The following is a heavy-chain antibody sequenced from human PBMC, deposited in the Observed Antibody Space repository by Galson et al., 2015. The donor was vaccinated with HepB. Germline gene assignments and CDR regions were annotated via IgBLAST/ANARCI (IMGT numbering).Heavy chain of an antibody. Sequence: SLRLSCAASGFTFSSYAMHWVRQAPGKGLVWVSRIISDGSSASYADSVKGRFTISRDNAKNTLYLQMNSLRAEDTAVYYCASGGDSYSFSYWGQGALVTVSS. J-gene: IGHJ4*02. CDR2: IISDGSSA. CDR1: GFTFSSYA. CDR3: ASGGDSYSFSY. V-gene: IGHV3-74*01. D-gene: IGHD2-21*01.